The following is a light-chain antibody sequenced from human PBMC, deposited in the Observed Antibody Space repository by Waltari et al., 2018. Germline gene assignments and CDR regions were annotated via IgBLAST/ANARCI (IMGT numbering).Light chain of an antibody. V-gene: IGKV3-20*01. CDR1: QSVGRS. Sequence: DIVLTQSPGALSLSPGERATISCRASQSVGRSLAWYQQQPGQAPRLLIYDTSSRATGTPGRFSGSGSGTDFSLAISSLEPEDFAVYFCQHYVNLPVTFGQGTKVEI. CDR3: QHYVNLPVT. CDR2: DTS. J-gene: IGKJ1*01.